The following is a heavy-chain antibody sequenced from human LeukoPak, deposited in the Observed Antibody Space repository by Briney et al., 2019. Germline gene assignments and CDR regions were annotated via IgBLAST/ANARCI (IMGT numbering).Heavy chain of an antibody. J-gene: IGHJ3*02. CDR1: GGSISSSSYY. D-gene: IGHD4-17*01. CDR2: IYYSGST. CDR3: ARSRYYDYGDYVAFDI. V-gene: IGHV4-39*01. Sequence: SETLSLTYTVSGGSISSSSYYWGWIRQPPGKGLEWIGSIYYSGSTYYNPSLKSRVTISVDTSKNQFSLKLSSVTAADTAVYYCARSRYYDYGDYVAFDIWGQGTMVTVSS.